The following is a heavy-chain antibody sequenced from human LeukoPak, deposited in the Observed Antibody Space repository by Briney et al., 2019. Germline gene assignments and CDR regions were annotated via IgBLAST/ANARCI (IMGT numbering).Heavy chain of an antibody. CDR1: GGSFSGYY. V-gene: IGHV4-34*01. CDR2: INHSGST. D-gene: IGHD2-21*02. J-gene: IGHJ4*02. CDR3: ARSPAYCGGDCYSDFDY. Sequence: PSETLSLTCAVYGGSFSGYYWSWIRQPPGKGLEWIGEINHSGSTNYNPSLKSRVTISVGTSKNQFSLKLSSVTAADTAVYYCARSPAYCGGDCYSDFDYWGQGTLVTVSS.